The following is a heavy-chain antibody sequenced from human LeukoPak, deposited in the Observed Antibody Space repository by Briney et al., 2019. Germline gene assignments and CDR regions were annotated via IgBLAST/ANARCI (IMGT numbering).Heavy chain of an antibody. Sequence: SETLSLTCTVSGGSISSSSYYWGWIRQPPGKGLEWIGSIYYSGSTYYNPSLKSRVTISVDTSKNQFSLKLSSVTAADTAVYYCARPNSGSYPPRWGQGTLVTVSS. V-gene: IGHV4-39*01. CDR2: IYYSGST. J-gene: IGHJ4*02. D-gene: IGHD1-26*01. CDR3: ARPNSGSYPPR. CDR1: GGSISSSSYY.